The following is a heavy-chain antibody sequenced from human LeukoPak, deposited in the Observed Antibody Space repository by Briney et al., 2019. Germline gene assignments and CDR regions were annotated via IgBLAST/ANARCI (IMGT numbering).Heavy chain of an antibody. Sequence: QSGGSLRLSCAASGFTFSSYAMTWVRQAPGKGLEWVSALSGSGGSTYYADSVKGRFTISRDNSKNTLYLQMNSLRAEDTAVYYCARVNQYSGYDCLDSWGQGTLVTVSS. D-gene: IGHD5-12*01. J-gene: IGHJ4*02. CDR2: LSGSGGST. V-gene: IGHV3-23*01. CDR3: ARVNQYSGYDCLDS. CDR1: GFTFSSYA.